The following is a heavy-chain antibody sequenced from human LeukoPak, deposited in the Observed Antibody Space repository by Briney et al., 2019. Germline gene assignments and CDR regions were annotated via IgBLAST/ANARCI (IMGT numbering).Heavy chain of an antibody. CDR3: ARGIRYFEDRDLTNYYYYYMDV. V-gene: IGHV1-2*02. CDR2: INPNSGGT. Sequence: ASVKVSCKASGYTFTGYYMHWVRQAPGQGLEWMGWINPNSGGTNYAQKFQGRVTMTRDTSISTAYMELSRLRSDDTAVYYCARGIRYFEDRDLTNYYYYYMDVWGKGTTVTVSS. CDR1: GYTFTGYY. J-gene: IGHJ6*03. D-gene: IGHD3-9*01.